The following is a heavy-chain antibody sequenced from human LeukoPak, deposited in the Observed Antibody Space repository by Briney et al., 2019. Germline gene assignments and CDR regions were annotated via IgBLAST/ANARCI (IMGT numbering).Heavy chain of an antibody. J-gene: IGHJ6*03. CDR2: ISSSTSYI. Sequence: PGGSLRLSCAASGFIFSTYSMNWVRQAPGKGLEWVSSISSSTSYIYYADSVKGRFTISRDNAKNTLYLQMNSLRAEDTAVYYCAKDSVKVTTVRRVPHYMDVWGKGTTVTISS. CDR1: GFIFSTYS. D-gene: IGHD4-17*01. V-gene: IGHV3-21*01. CDR3: AKDSVKVTTVRRVPHYMDV.